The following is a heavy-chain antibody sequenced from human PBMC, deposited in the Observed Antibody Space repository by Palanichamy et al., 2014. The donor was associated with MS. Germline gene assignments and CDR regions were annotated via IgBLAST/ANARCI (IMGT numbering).Heavy chain of an antibody. D-gene: IGHD3-3*01. V-gene: IGHV3-15*01. CDR3: LRFADY. CDR2: IKSKADGGTI. J-gene: IGHJ4*02. CDR1: GFTFSSAW. Sequence: DVQVVQSGGGLVMPGGSLRLSCAASGFTFSSAWLTWVRQAPGKGLEWVGRIKSKADGGTIDYAAPVKGRFTISRDDSKNTLYLQMSSLTIEDTAVYYCLRFADYWGQGTLVTVSS.